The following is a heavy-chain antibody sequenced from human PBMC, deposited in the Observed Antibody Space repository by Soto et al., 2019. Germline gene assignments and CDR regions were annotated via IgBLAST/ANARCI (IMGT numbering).Heavy chain of an antibody. CDR1: GYTFSSYD. V-gene: IGHV1-8*02. Sequence: VASVKVSCKASGYTFSSYDIHWLRQATGQGLEWVGWMAPYSGNTGYAQKFQGRVTMTRDTSINTSKNQFSLHLDSVTPEDTAVYYCARDLGGLEYWGQGILVTVSS. CDR3: ARDLGGLEY. J-gene: IGHJ4*02. CDR2: MAPYSGNT.